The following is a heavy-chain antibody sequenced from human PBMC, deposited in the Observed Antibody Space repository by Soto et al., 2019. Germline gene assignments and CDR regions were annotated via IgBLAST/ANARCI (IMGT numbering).Heavy chain of an antibody. V-gene: IGHV4-30-4*01. CDR2: IYYSGST. D-gene: IGHD3-22*01. J-gene: IGHJ4*02. Sequence: SETLSLTCTVSGGSISSGDYYWSWIRQPPGKGLEWIGYIYYSGSTYYNPSLKSRVTISVDTSKNQFSLKLSSVTAADTAVYYCARETPYYDSSGYYGYWGQGTLVTVSS. CDR1: GGSISSGDYY. CDR3: ARETPYYDSSGYYGY.